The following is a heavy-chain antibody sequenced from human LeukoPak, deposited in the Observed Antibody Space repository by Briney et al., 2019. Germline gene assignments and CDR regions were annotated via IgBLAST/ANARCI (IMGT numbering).Heavy chain of an antibody. Sequence: GGSLRLSCAASGFTFSSYAMHWVHQAPGKGLEWVAVISYDGSNKYYADSVKGRFTISRDNSKNTLYLQMNSLRPEDTAVYYCARDGRSGYEYYYYYYMDVWGKGTTVTVSS. D-gene: IGHD5-12*01. J-gene: IGHJ6*03. CDR2: ISYDGSNK. CDR1: GFTFSSYA. V-gene: IGHV3-30*04. CDR3: ARDGRSGYEYYYYYYMDV.